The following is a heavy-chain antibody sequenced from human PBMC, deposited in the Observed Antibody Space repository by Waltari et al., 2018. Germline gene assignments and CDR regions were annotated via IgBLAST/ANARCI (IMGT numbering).Heavy chain of an antibody. D-gene: IGHD3-10*01. J-gene: IGHJ4*02. CDR3: ARGEPSGSYVFDS. CDR2: IKQDGSEQ. Sequence: EVQLVESGGGLVQPGGSLRLSCAASRFIFSNYWMSWVRQAPGKGLEGVANIKQDGSEQYYVDSVKGRFTISRDNAKNSLYLQMNSLRAEDTALYYCARGEPSGSYVFDSWGQGTLVTVSS. V-gene: IGHV3-7*01. CDR1: RFIFSNYW.